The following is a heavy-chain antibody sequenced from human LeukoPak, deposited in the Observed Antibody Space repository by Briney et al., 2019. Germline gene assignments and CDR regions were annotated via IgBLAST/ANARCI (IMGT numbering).Heavy chain of an antibody. D-gene: IGHD3-22*01. CDR3: ARARDSSGSPRPLDY. V-gene: IGHV3-21*01. J-gene: IGHJ4*02. CDR1: GFTFSSYS. Sequence: GGSLRLSCAASGFTFSSYSMNWVRQAPGKGLEWVSSISSSSSYIYYADSVKGRFTISRDNAKNSLYPQMNSLRAEDTAVYYWARARDSSGSPRPLDYGGQGTLVTVSS. CDR2: ISSSSSYI.